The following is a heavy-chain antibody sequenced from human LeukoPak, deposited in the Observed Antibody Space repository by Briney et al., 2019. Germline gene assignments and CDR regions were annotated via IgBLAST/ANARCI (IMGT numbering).Heavy chain of an antibody. V-gene: IGHV1-69*04. CDR1: GGTFSSYA. D-gene: IGHD5-18*01. J-gene: IGHJ4*02. CDR2: IIPILGIA. Sequence: GASVKVSCKASGGTFSSYAISWVRQAPGQGLEWMGRIIPILGIANYAQKFQGRVTITADKSTSTAYMELSSLRSEDTAVYYCARVGDTAMVTDYFDYWGQGTLVTVSS. CDR3: ARVGDTAMVTDYFDY.